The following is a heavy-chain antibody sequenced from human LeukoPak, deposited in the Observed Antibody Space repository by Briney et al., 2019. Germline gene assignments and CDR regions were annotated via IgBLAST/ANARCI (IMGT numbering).Heavy chain of an antibody. CDR3: ARSPWGHKIDS. Sequence: SGGSLGLSCAASGFTFSDSYMSWIRQAPGKGLGWVSYISSGGYTIYYADSVRGRFTVSRDNAKNSLSLQMNSLRVEDTAVYYCARSPWGHKIDSWGQGTLVTVSS. D-gene: IGHD1-26*01. CDR1: GFTFSDSY. V-gene: IGHV3-11*01. J-gene: IGHJ4*02. CDR2: ISSGGYTI.